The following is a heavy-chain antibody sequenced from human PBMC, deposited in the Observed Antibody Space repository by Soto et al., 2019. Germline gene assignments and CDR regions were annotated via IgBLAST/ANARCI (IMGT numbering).Heavy chain of an antibody. V-gene: IGHV4-59*01. Sequence: SETLSITCSVSGGSISGSYWSWIRQSPGKGLEWLGYVYYTGSTNYSPSLRSRVSISVDTSKNEFSLRLSSVTAADTAVYFCARGVAVAGADIDYWGQGTQVTVSS. CDR2: VYYTGST. J-gene: IGHJ4*02. CDR1: GGSISGSY. D-gene: IGHD6-19*01. CDR3: ARGVAVAGADIDY.